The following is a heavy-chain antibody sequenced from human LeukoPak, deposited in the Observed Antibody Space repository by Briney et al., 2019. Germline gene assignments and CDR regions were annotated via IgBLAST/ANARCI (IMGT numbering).Heavy chain of an antibody. V-gene: IGHV3-30*01. CDR1: GFTFSSYA. D-gene: IGHD6-13*01. CDR2: ISYDGSNK. CDR3: ARNLGNIAAAAANWFDP. Sequence: GSLRLSRAASGFTFSSYAMHWVRQAPGKGLEWVAVISYDGSNKYYADSVKGRFTISRDNSKNTLYLQMNSLRAEDTAVYYCARNLGNIAAAAANWFDPWGQGTLVTVSS. J-gene: IGHJ5*02.